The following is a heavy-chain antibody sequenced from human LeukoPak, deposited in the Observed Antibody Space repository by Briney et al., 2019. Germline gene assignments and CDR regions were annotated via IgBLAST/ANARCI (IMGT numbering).Heavy chain of an antibody. CDR2: IWYDGSNK. V-gene: IGHV3-33*01. CDR3: ARDLGLYYYDSSGYPTSY. CDR1: GFTFSSYG. Sequence: GRSLRLSCAASGFTFSSYGMHWVRQAPGKGLEWVAVIWYDGSNKYYADSVKGRFTISRDNSKNTLYLQMNSLRAEDTAVYYCARDLGLYYYDSSGYPTSYWGQGTLVTVSS. J-gene: IGHJ4*02. D-gene: IGHD3-22*01.